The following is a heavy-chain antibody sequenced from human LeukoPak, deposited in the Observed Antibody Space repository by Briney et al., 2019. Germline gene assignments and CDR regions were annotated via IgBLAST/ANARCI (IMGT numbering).Heavy chain of an antibody. CDR1: GFTFSSYG. CDR2: ISYDGSNK. D-gene: IGHD4-17*01. V-gene: IGHV3-30*18. Sequence: RPGRSLRLSCAASGFTFSSYGMHWVRQAPGKGLEWVAVISYDGSNKYYADSVKGRFTISRDNSKNTLYLQMNSLRAEDTAVYYCAKKHHDYGDTFDYWGQGTLVTVSS. CDR3: AKKHHDYGDTFDY. J-gene: IGHJ4*02.